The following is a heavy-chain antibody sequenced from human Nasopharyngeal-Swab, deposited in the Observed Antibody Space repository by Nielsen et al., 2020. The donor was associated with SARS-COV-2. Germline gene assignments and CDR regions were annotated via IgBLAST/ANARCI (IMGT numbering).Heavy chain of an antibody. V-gene: IGHV3-7*01. CDR1: GFTFCSYW. Sequence: GASLEISCAASGFTFCSYWMSLFRPAPGTGLEWVANIKQDGSENYYEDSVKGRFTISRDNAMNSLYLQMNSLRAEDTAVYYCARGGGLDIVVVPADYYYYMDVWGKGTTVTVSS. J-gene: IGHJ6*03. CDR3: ARGGGLDIVVVPADYYYYMDV. D-gene: IGHD2-2*01. CDR2: IKQDGSEN.